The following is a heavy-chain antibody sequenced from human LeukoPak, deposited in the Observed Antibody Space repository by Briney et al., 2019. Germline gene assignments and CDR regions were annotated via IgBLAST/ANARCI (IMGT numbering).Heavy chain of an antibody. CDR2: IIPIFGTA. J-gene: IGHJ4*02. D-gene: IGHD6-6*01. Sequence: SVKVSCKASGGTFSSYAISWVRQAPGQGLEWMGGIIPIFGTANYAQKFQGRVTITADESTSTAYMELSSLRSGDTAVYYCARGISEYSSSSPFDYWGQGTLVTVSS. V-gene: IGHV1-69*13. CDR3: ARGISEYSSSSPFDY. CDR1: GGTFSSYA.